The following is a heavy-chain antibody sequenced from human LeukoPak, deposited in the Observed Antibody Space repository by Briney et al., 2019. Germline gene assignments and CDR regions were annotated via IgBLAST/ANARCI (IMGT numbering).Heavy chain of an antibody. CDR3: ARDRTNCSGGSCCYFDY. CDR2: IYTSGST. CDR1: GGSISSGFYY. J-gene: IGHJ4*02. V-gene: IGHV4-61*02. Sequence: PSETLSLTCTVSGGSISSGFYYWSWIRQPAGKGLEWIGRIYTSGSTNYNPSLKSRVTISVDTSKNQFSLKLSSVTAADTAVYYCARDRTNCSGGSCCYFDYWGQGTLVTVSS. D-gene: IGHD2-15*01.